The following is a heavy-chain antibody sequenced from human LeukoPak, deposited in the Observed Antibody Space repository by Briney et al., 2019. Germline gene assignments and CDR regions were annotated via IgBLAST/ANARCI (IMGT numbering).Heavy chain of an antibody. V-gene: IGHV3-21*01. D-gene: IGHD2-15*01. Sequence: GGSLRLSCAASGFTFSTYTMNWVRQAPGKGLEWVSSIDSSSRYIYYADSVKGRFTISRDNSKNTLYLQMNSLRAEDTAVYYCARDCSSSSCYDVWGKGTTVTISS. CDR1: GFTFSTYT. CDR2: IDSSSRYI. J-gene: IGHJ6*04. CDR3: ARDCSSSSCYDV.